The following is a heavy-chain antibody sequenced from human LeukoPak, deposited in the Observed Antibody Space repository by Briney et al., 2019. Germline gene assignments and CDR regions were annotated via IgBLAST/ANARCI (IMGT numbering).Heavy chain of an antibody. CDR1: GFTFSSYW. J-gene: IGHJ4*02. V-gene: IGHV3-74*01. Sequence: PGGSLRLSCGASGFTFSSYWMHWVRQAPGKGLVWVSRIYSDGSDTIYADSVKGRFTISRDNAKNTLYLQMNSLSTEDTAVYYCARGSYYYFDQWGQGTPVTVSS. CDR3: ARGSYYYFDQ. CDR2: IYSDGSDT. D-gene: IGHD1-26*01.